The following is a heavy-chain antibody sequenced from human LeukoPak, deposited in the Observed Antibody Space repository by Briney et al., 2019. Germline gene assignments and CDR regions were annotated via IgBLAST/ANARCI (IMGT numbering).Heavy chain of an antibody. CDR1: GYSLTELS. CDR2: FDPEDGET. D-gene: IGHD3-22*01. CDR3: ATAPFYYDSSALFDY. J-gene: IGHJ4*02. V-gene: IGHV1-24*01. Sequence: ASVKVSCKVSGYSLTELSMHWVRQAPGKGLEWMGGFDPEDGETIYAQKFQGRVTMTEGTSTDTAYMELSSLRSEDTAVYYCATAPFYYDSSALFDYWGQGTLVTVSS.